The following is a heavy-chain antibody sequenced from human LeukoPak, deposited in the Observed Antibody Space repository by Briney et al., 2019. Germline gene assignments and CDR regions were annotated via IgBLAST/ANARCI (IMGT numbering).Heavy chain of an antibody. CDR3: AREEYSGSDYFDY. V-gene: IGHV3-21*01. CDR2: ISSSSSYI. D-gene: IGHD1-26*01. CDR1: GCTFSNYS. Sequence: GGSLRLSCAGSGCTFSNYSMNWGRQAPGKGLEWVSSISSSSSYIYYADSVKGRFTFSRDNAKNPLYLQMNSLRAEDTAVYYCAREEYSGSDYFDYWGQGTLVTVSS. J-gene: IGHJ4*02.